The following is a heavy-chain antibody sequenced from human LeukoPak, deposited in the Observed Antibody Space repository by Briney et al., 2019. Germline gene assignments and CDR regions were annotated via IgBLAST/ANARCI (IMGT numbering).Heavy chain of an antibody. CDR2: ITSDGSST. CDR3: VRDWFGEHI. CDR1: GFTFSNYW. V-gene: IGHV3-74*01. Sequence: GGSLRLSCAASGFTFSNYWMYWVRQAPGKGLVWVSHITSDGSSTNYADSVKGRFTISRDNAKNTLYLQMNSLRVEDTAVYYCVRDWFGEHIWGQGTLVTVSS. D-gene: IGHD3-10*01. J-gene: IGHJ4*02.